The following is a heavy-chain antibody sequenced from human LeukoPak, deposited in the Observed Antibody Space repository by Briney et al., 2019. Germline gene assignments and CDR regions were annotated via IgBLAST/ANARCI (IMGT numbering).Heavy chain of an antibody. CDR1: GGTFSSYA. D-gene: IGHD6-13*01. CDR3: ARVRGIAAAGGAYDAFDI. V-gene: IGHV1-69*13. J-gene: IGHJ3*02. Sequence: GASVKVSCKASGGTFSSYAISWVRQAPGQGLEWMGGIIPIFGTANYAQKFQGRVTITADESTSTAYMELSSLRSKDTAVYYCARVRGIAAAGGAYDAFDIWGQGTMVTVSS. CDR2: IIPIFGTA.